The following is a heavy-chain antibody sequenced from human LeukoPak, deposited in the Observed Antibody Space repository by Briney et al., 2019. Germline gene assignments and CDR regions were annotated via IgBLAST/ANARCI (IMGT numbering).Heavy chain of an antibody. Sequence: GGSLRLSCAASEFTFTTYGMHWVRQAPGKGLEWVAFIYYDGSNIYYADYVKGRFTISRDISKNTLYLKMDSLRAEDTAIYYCARDWKTNSFDYWGQGTLVTVSS. CDR1: EFTFTTYG. J-gene: IGHJ4*02. CDR3: ARDWKTNSFDY. CDR2: IYYDGSNI. D-gene: IGHD1-1*01. V-gene: IGHV3-33*01.